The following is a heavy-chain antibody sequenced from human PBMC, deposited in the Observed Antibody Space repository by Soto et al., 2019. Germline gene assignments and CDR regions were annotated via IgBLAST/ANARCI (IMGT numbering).Heavy chain of an antibody. CDR1: GGSISSSSYY. J-gene: IGHJ4*02. Sequence: PSETPSLTCTVSGGSISSSSYYWGWIRQPPGKGLEWIGSIYYSGSTYYNPSLKSRVTISVDTSKNQFSLKLSSVTAADTAVYYCARHGEQQMGYWGQGTLVTVSS. CDR3: ARHGEQQMGY. D-gene: IGHD6-13*01. V-gene: IGHV4-39*01. CDR2: IYYSGST.